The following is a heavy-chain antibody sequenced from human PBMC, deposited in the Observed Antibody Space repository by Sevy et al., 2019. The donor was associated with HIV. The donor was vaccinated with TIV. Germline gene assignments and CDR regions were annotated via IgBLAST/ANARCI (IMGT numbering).Heavy chain of an antibody. V-gene: IGHV1-46*01. CDR2: INPSGGGT. Sequence: ASVKVSCKASGYTFTRYYIHWVRQAPGQGLECMGIINPSGGGTNYVQKFQGRVTFTRDTSTSQVYMELSSLRSEDTAVYYCARVESCGGDCYYSDYWGQGTQVTVSS. J-gene: IGHJ4*02. CDR1: GYTFTRYY. D-gene: IGHD2-21*02. CDR3: ARVESCGGDCYYSDY.